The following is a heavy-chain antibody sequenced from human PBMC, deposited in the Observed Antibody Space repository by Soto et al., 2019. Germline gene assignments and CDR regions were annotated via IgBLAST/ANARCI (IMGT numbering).Heavy chain of an antibody. D-gene: IGHD6-13*01. CDR1: GGAISFYN. CDR3: ARGDSTTHGDSFDI. J-gene: IGHJ3*02. Sequence: SETLSLTCTVSGGAISFYNWNWIRQSPGKGLEWIGYSYSSGSTNYNPSLKGRVTISVDTPKNQFSLQLTYVTAADTAVYYCARGDSTTHGDSFDIWGQGTMVTVSS. CDR2: SYSSGST. V-gene: IGHV4-59*01.